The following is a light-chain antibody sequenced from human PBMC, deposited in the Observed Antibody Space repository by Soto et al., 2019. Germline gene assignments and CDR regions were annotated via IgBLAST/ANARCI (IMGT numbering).Light chain of an antibody. CDR3: QQYDNWPPWT. CDR2: GVS. CDR1: ESVGSH. V-gene: IGKV3-15*01. Sequence: DTVMTQSPATLSVSPEETATLSCRASESVGSHLAWYQQKPGQAPRLLIYGVSTRATGIPARFRGSGSETEFTLTISSLQSEDFAVYYCQQYDNWPPWTFGQGTKVEI. J-gene: IGKJ1*01.